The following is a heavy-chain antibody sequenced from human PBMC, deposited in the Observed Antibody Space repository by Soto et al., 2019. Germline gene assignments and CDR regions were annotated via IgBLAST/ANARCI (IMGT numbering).Heavy chain of an antibody. CDR3: AGGRDYDY. CDR1: GXSITTSVL. J-gene: IGHJ4*02. Sequence: LSLTFDVSGXSITTSVLRTWVRQFPGRGLEWIGEIAHDGHTNYNPSLSGRVTMSVDLSNSQFSLNVASVNAADTAVYFCAGGRDYDYWGQGTLVTVSS. CDR2: IAHDGHT. D-gene: IGHD1-26*01. V-gene: IGHV4-4*01.